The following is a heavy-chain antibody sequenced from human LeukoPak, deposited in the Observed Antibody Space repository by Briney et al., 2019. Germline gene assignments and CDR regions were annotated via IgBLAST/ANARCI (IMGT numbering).Heavy chain of an antibody. J-gene: IGHJ6*02. CDR3: ARNNGMDV. CDR2: VNRDGSET. CDR1: GFALSSHW. V-gene: IGHV3-7*03. Sequence: GGSLRLSCAASGFALSSHWMTWVRQVPGRGPGWVANVNRDGSETYYLDSVKGRFTISKDNAKNSLYLQMNSLRAEDTALYHCARNNGMDVWGQGTTVTV.